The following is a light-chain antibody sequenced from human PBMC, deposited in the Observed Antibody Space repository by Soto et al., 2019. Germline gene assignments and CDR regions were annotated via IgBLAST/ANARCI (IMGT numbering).Light chain of an antibody. CDR3: LQATYWPPFT. CDR2: KVS. V-gene: IGKV2-30*01. Sequence: DVVMTQSPLSLPVTLGQPASISCRSSQSLVSSDGNTYLNWFQQRPGQSPRRLIYKVSNRDSGVPDRFSCSGSGTDFTLKISRVEAEDVGVYYCLQATYWPPFTFGPGTKVDFK. CDR1: QSLVSSDGNTY. J-gene: IGKJ3*01.